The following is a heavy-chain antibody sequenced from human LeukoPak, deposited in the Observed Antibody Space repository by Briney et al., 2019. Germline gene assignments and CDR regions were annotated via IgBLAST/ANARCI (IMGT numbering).Heavy chain of an antibody. J-gene: IGHJ6*03. CDR1: RFAFNAYT. CDR3: ARVTAGATTLNYYYYFMDV. CDR2: ITSTSPYR. V-gene: IGHV3-21*01. D-gene: IGHD1-26*01. Sequence: GGSLRLSCVGSRFAFNAYTITWVRQAPGKGLEWVSSITSTSPYRQYADSVRGRFTISRDNAKNSLYLQMNSLGAEDTAVYHCARVTAGATTLNYYYYFMDVWGKGTTVTVSS.